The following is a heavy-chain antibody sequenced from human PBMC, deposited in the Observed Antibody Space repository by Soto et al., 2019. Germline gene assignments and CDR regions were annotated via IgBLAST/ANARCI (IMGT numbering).Heavy chain of an antibody. Sequence: QVQLVQSGAAVKKPGSSVKVSCKASGGTFSSYAISWVRQAPGQGLEWMGGIIPIFGTANYAQKFQGRVTITADKSTSTAYMELSSLRSEDTAVYYCAREPYYDSSGYYWYYFAYWGQGTLVTVSS. CDR2: IIPIFGTA. V-gene: IGHV1-69*06. J-gene: IGHJ4*02. CDR1: GGTFSSYA. CDR3: AREPYYDSSGYYWYYFAY. D-gene: IGHD3-22*01.